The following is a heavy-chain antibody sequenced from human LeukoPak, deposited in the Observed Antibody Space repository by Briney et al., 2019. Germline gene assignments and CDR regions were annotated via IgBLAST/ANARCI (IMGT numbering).Heavy chain of an antibody. J-gene: IGHJ4*02. Sequence: ASVKVSCKASGYTFGNYYMHWVRQAPGQGLEWMGIINPSGGNTIYAQKFQGRVTMTRDTSTSTVYMEVSSLRSEDTAVYYCARGGWVPAAATDYWGQGTLVPVSS. V-gene: IGHV1-46*03. D-gene: IGHD6-13*01. CDR1: GYTFGNYY. CDR3: ARGGWVPAAATDY. CDR2: INPSGGNT.